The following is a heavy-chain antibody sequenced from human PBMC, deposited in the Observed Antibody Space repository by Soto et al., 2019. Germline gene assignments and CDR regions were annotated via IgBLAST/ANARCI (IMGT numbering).Heavy chain of an antibody. Sequence: PSETLSLTCTVSGGSISSYDWSWIRQPPGKGLEWIGYIYYSGSTNYNPSLKSRVTISVDTSKNQYSLKLSSVTAADTAVYYCARCRSTSCHLFDYWGQGTLVPVSS. CDR1: GGSISSYD. CDR2: IYYSGST. D-gene: IGHD2-2*01. J-gene: IGHJ4*02. V-gene: IGHV4-59*01. CDR3: ARCRSTSCHLFDY.